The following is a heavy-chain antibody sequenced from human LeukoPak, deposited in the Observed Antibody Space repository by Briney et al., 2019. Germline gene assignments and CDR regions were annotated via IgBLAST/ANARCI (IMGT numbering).Heavy chain of an antibody. J-gene: IGHJ4*02. CDR3: AKPPEVGATVGYFDY. CDR2: ISFDGSNQ. Sequence: PGGSLRLSCAASGFTFSGYGMHWVRQAPGKGLEWVALISFDGSNQYYADSVKGRFTISRDNPKNTLYLQMSSLRAEDTAVYYCAKPPEVGATVGYFDYWGRGTLVTVSS. CDR1: GFTFSGYG. D-gene: IGHD1-26*01. V-gene: IGHV3-30*18.